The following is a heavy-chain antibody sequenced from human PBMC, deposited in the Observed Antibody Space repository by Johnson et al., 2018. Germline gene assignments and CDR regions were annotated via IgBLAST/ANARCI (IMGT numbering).Heavy chain of an antibody. CDR3: ARRRDCSNGVCYGMDV. CDR1: GFTFSSYG. J-gene: IGHJ6*02. CDR2: VSYDGSNK. V-gene: IGHV3-30*03. Sequence: QVQLVQSGGGVVKPGRSLRLSCAASGFTFSSYGIHWVRQAPGKGLEWVAVVSYDGSNKYYADSVKGRFTISRDNATNSLYLQMNSLRAEDTAVYSCARRRDCSNGVCYGMDVWGQGTTVTVSS. D-gene: IGHD2-8*01.